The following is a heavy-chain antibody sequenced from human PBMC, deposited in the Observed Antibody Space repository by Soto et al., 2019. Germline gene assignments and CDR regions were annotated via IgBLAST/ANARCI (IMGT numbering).Heavy chain of an antibody. CDR2: IRNKGNNYAT. Sequence: PGGSLRLSCAASGFTFSDYAIHWVRQAPGEGLEWVGRIRNKGNNYATAYTASVKGRFTISRDDSKNTVYLQMNSLKIDDTAVYYCTSRRDWTAVDPLDYWGLGTLVTVSS. CDR1: GFTFSDYA. CDR3: TSRRDWTAVDPLDY. V-gene: IGHV3-73*01. J-gene: IGHJ4*02. D-gene: IGHD5-18*01.